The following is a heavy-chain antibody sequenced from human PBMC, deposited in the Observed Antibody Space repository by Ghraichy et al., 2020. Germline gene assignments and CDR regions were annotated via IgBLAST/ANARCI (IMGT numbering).Heavy chain of an antibody. V-gene: IGHV4-39*01. J-gene: IGHJ4*02. D-gene: IGHD6-19*01. CDR1: GGSISSSSYY. CDR2: IYYSGST. CDR3: ARRSGWLGPFFDY. Sequence: SETLSLTCTVSGGSISSSSYYWGWIRQPPGKGLEWIGSIYYSGSTYYNPSLKSRVTISVDTSKNQFSLKLSSVTAADTAVYYCARRSGWLGPFFDYWGQGTLVTVSS.